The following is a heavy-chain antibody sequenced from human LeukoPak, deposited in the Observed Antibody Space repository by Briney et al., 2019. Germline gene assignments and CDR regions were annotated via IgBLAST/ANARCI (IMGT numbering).Heavy chain of an antibody. Sequence: AGGSLRLSCAASGFSFTTYWMSWVRQAPGKGLEWVANINQDGTEKYYVDSVKGRFTISRDNGKNSLYLQMNSLRVEDTAVYYCARDMTYSSSWYSSLNDAFDIWGQGTMVTVSS. D-gene: IGHD6-13*01. J-gene: IGHJ3*02. V-gene: IGHV3-7*01. CDR2: INQDGTEK. CDR1: GFSFTTYW. CDR3: ARDMTYSSSWYSSLNDAFDI.